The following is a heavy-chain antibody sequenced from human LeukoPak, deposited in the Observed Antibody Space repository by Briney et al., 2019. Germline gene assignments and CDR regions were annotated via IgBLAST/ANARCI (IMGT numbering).Heavy chain of an antibody. J-gene: IGHJ3*02. CDR1: GYTFNRYG. CDR2: ISPYNGNT. Sequence: ASVKVSCKASGYTFNRYGITWVRQAPGQGLEWMGWISPYNGNTKYAQKLQGRVTMTTDTSTSTAYMELRSLRSDDTAVYYCTKDFRSRNIVGATPDAFDIWGQGTMVTVSS. V-gene: IGHV1-18*01. CDR3: TKDFRSRNIVGATPDAFDI. D-gene: IGHD1-26*01.